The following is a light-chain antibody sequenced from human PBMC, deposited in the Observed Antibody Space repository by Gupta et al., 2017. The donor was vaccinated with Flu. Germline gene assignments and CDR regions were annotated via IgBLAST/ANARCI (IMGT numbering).Light chain of an antibody. J-gene: IGKJ1*01. CDR3: RQMTQLHPTWT. Sequence: PGLLASSCCKSSQRRRQSERKTYLYWYVEKQHQPPHPQIYEVANPCKGGSVNCSGSGEGSDSKLKLSRSEVEDVGVYFCRQMTQLHPTWTFGQGTQVEIK. CDR2: EVA. CDR1: QRRRQSERKTY. V-gene: IGKV2D-29*01.